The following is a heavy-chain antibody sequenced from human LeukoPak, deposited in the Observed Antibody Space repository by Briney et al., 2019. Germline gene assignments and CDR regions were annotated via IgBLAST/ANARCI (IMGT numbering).Heavy chain of an antibody. CDR3: ARGGSGWYKYFDY. V-gene: IGHV4-34*01. J-gene: IGHJ4*02. CDR1: GGSFSGYY. Sequence: TSETLSLTCAVYGGSFSGYYWSWMRQPPGKGLEWIGEINHSGNTNYNPSLKSRVTTSVDTSKNQLSLKLSSVTAADTAVYYCARGGSGWYKYFDYWGQGTLVTVSS. D-gene: IGHD6-19*01. CDR2: INHSGNT.